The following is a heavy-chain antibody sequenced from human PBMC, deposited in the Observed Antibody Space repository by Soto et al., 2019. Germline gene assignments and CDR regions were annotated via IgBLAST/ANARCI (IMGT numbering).Heavy chain of an antibody. Sequence: PGESLKISCRFSGYTFSNFWIAWVRHLPGKGLEWMGIIYPGDHETRYSPSFHGKVTISADKSINTAYLQWSSLEASDSAFYYCARSPRSSPYFDSWGQGALVTVSS. V-gene: IGHV5-51*01. D-gene: IGHD6-13*01. CDR1: GYTFSNFW. J-gene: IGHJ4*02. CDR3: ARSPRSSPYFDS. CDR2: IYPGDHET.